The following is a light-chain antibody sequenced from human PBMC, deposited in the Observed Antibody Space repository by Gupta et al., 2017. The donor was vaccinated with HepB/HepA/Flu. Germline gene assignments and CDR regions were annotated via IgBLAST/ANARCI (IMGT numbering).Light chain of an antibody. Sequence: QSVLTQPPSASGTPGQRVTISCSGSSSNIGSNYVYWYQQLPGTAPKLLIYRNNQRSSGVPDRFSGSKSGTSASLAISGPRSEDEADYYCAAWDDSLSGVVFGGGTKLTVL. CDR2: RNN. V-gene: IGLV1-47*01. CDR3: AAWDDSLSGVV. J-gene: IGLJ2*01. CDR1: SSNIGSNY.